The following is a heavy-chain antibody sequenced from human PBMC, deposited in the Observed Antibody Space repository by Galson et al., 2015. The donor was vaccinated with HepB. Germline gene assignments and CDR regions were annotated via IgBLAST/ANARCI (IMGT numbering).Heavy chain of an antibody. CDR2: IDATGSAT. Sequence: SLRLSCAASGFTFSSYPMTWVRQTPGKGLDWVSAIDATGSATYYADSVKGRFTISRDNSENTLYLQMDSLRAEDTALYYCTRGHRSAYSALDYWGQGNLVTVSS. V-gene: IGHV3-23*05. CDR1: GFTFSSYP. D-gene: IGHD2-21*01. CDR3: TRGHRSAYSALDY. J-gene: IGHJ4*02.